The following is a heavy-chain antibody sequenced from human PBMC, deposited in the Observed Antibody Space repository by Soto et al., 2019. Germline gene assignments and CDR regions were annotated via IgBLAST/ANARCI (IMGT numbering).Heavy chain of an antibody. J-gene: IGHJ4*02. Sequence: GGSLSLSCAASGFTFTTYAMTWVRQAPGKGLEWVSAINAGGESTYYADSVRGRFTISRDSSKNTLYLQMNTLRVEDTAIYYCAKDRGYYYFDYWGQGTLVTVSS. V-gene: IGHV3-23*01. CDR1: GFTFTTYA. D-gene: IGHD5-12*01. CDR2: INAGGEST. CDR3: AKDRGYYYFDY.